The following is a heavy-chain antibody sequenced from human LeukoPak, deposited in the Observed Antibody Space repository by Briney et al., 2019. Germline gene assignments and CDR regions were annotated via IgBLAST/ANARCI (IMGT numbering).Heavy chain of an antibody. J-gene: IGHJ4*02. Sequence: PSETLSLTCSVSGVSINNYYWSWIRQPPGKGLEWIGYIYYSGSTNYNPSLKSRVTISVDTSKNQFSLKLSSVTAADTAVYYCARYDFNKFFDYWGQGTLVTVSS. V-gene: IGHV4-59*01. CDR2: IYYSGST. D-gene: IGHD3-3*01. CDR1: GVSINNYY. CDR3: ARYDFNKFFDY.